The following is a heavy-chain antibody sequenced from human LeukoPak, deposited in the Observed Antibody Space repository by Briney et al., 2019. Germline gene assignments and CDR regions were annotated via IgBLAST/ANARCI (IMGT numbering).Heavy chain of an antibody. CDR3: AAAGLGVAHWIDS. Sequence: GGSLRLSCLVSGVSLSSYGMHWVRQAPGKGLEWLAWLPYDGSYNLTAASLKGRFAISKDISTNTLYLDMDRLTAEVTAVYYCAAAGLGVAHWIDSWGQGTLVTVSS. D-gene: IGHD2-15*01. V-gene: IGHV3-30*02. CDR1: GVSLSSYG. J-gene: IGHJ5*01. CDR2: LPYDGSYN.